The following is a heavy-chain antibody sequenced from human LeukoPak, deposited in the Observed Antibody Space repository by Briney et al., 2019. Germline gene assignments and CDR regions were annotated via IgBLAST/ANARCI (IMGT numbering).Heavy chain of an antibody. D-gene: IGHD1-26*01. CDR2: INSDGSST. CDR3: AKEKKIVGANYFDY. CDR1: GFTFSSYW. J-gene: IGHJ4*02. V-gene: IGHV3-74*01. Sequence: PGGSLRLSCAASGFTFSSYWMHWVRQAPGKGLVWVSRINSDGSSTSYADSVKGRFTISRDNAKNTLYLQMNSLRAEDTAVYYCAKEKKIVGANYFDYWGQGTLVTVSS.